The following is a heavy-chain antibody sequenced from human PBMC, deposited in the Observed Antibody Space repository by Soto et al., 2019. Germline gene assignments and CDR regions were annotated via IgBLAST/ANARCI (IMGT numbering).Heavy chain of an antibody. CDR2: ISYGGNNK. J-gene: IGHJ4*02. D-gene: IGHD6-13*01. Sequence: QVQVVESGGGVVQPGGSLRLSCAASGFTFSTSAMHWVRQAAGKGLEWMAMISYGGNNKYYADSVKGRFTISRDISESTLYLQMNSLRTEDTAVYYCAREEFEAGRGHFGCWGQGTLVSVSS. V-gene: IGHV3-30-3*01. CDR1: GFTFSTSA. CDR3: AREEFEAGRGHFGC.